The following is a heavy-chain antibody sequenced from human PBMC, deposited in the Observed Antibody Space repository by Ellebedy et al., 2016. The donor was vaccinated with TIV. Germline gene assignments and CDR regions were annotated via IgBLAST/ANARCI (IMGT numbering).Heavy chain of an antibody. V-gene: IGHV4-34*01. CDR3: ARENDYGDYGGY. CDR2: INHSGST. Sequence: SETLSLXXAVYGGSFSGYYWSWIRQPPGKGLEWIGEINHSGSTNYNPSLKSRVTISVDTSKNQFSLKLSSVTAADTAVYYCARENDYGDYGGYWGQGTLVTVSS. CDR1: GGSFSGYY. J-gene: IGHJ4*02. D-gene: IGHD4-17*01.